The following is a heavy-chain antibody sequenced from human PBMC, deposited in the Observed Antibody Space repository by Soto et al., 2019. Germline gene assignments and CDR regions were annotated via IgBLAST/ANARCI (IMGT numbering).Heavy chain of an antibody. CDR3: ARDHVVSRNWFDP. CDR2: INSDGSST. Sequence: EVQLVESGGGLVQPGGSLRFSCAASGFTFSSYWMHWVRQAPGKGLVWVSRINSDGSSTSYADSVKGRFTISRDNAKNTLYLQMNSLRAEDTAVYYCARDHVVSRNWFDPWGQGTLVTVSS. J-gene: IGHJ5*02. V-gene: IGHV3-74*01. CDR1: GFTFSSYW. D-gene: IGHD2-21*01.